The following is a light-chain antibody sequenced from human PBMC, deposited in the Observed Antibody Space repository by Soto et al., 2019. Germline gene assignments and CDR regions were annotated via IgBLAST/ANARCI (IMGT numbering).Light chain of an antibody. CDR3: QQDYNLLT. J-gene: IGKJ4*01. CDR1: QYIGNY. CDR2: SAS. V-gene: IGKV1-39*02. Sequence: DIQLTQSPSFLSASVGDRVTITCRASQYIGNYLNWYQHKPGEAPKLLIYSASSLQVGVASRFSGSASGTDFTLTIDSLQADDFASYYCQQDYNLLTFGGGTKVDIK.